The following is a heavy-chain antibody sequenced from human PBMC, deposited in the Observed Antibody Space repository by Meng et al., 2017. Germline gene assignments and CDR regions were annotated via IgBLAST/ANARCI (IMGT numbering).Heavy chain of an antibody. CDR3: ASLTGWFDP. CDR2: IIPIFGTA. Sequence: QVPRVESGAEVNKPGSAVKVSCKASGGTFSSYAISWVRQAPGQGLEWMGGIIPIFGTANYAQKFQGRVTITADKSTSTAYMELSSLRSEDTAVYYCASLTGWFDPWGQGTLVTVSS. CDR1: GGTFSSYA. V-gene: IGHV1-69*06. D-gene: IGHD3-10*01. J-gene: IGHJ5*02.